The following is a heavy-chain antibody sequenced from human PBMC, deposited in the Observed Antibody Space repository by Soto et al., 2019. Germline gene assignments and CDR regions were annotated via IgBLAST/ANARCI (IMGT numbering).Heavy chain of an antibody. D-gene: IGHD2-8*01. Sequence: QVQLVQSGAEVKKPGASVKVSCKASRYSFTDYHIHWVRQAPGQGLEWLGRINPKSGGTSTAQKFQGWVTMTTDTSISTASMELTRLTSDDTAIFYCARGDSTDCSNGVCSFFYNHDMDVWGQGTTVTVSS. CDR2: INPKSGGT. V-gene: IGHV1-2*04. CDR3: ARGDSTDCSNGVCSFFYNHDMDV. CDR1: RYSFTDYH. J-gene: IGHJ6*02.